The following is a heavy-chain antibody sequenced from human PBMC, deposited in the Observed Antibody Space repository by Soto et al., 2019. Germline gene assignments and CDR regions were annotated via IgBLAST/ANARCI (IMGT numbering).Heavy chain of an antibody. CDR2: IRSKANSYAT. V-gene: IGHV3-73*01. Sequence: EVQLVESGGGLVQPGGSLKLSCAASGFTFSGSAMHWVRQASGKGLEWVGRIRSKANSYATAYAESVKGRFTISRDDSKNTAYLQMNSLKTEDTAVYYCTRSALYYYMDVWGKGTTVTVSS. CDR3: TRSALYYYMDV. D-gene: IGHD6-6*01. CDR1: GFTFSGSA. J-gene: IGHJ6*03.